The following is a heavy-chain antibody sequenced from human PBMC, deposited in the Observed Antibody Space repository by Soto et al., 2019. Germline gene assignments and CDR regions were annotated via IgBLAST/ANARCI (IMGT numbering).Heavy chain of an antibody. Sequence: SETRSLTCAFSGFSINNDFCGWFLQPPVNWLEWIGEIYQTGSINYNPSLRSRVTISVDKSKNQLSLKVDSVTAADTDFYYCVRGNDNYDFCNPCSLDPWGPGPMVTVSS. CDR2: IYQTGSI. CDR3: VRGNDNYDFCNPCSLDP. V-gene: IGHV4-4*02. CDR1: GFSINNDFC. J-gene: IGHJ5*02. D-gene: IGHD3-3*01.